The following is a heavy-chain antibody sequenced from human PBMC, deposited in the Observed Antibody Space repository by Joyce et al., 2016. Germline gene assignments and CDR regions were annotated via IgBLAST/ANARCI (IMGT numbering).Heavy chain of an antibody. Sequence: EVQLVESGGGLVQRGGSLRLSCSASGFTFRNYAMHWVRPAPGKRPKHVSRIDTNGGTTYYADSVKGRFIISRENSKNTLYLQMSLLRIEDTAIYYCVKGPGEIVVGWFASWGQGTLVAVSS. D-gene: IGHD2-15*01. CDR3: VKGPGEIVVGWFAS. V-gene: IGHV3-64D*06. CDR2: IDTNGGTT. CDR1: GFTFRNYA. J-gene: IGHJ5*01.